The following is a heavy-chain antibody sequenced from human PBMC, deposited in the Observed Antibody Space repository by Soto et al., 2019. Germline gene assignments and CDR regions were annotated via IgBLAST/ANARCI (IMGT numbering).Heavy chain of an antibody. CDR2: IIPIFGTA. CDR1: GGTFSSYA. V-gene: IGHV1-69*13. D-gene: IGHD6-13*01. J-gene: IGHJ6*02. Sequence: SVKVSCKASGGTFSSYAISWVRQAPGQGLEWMGGIIPIFGTANYAQKFQGRVTITADESTSTAYMELSSLRSEDTAVYYCVRAGYSSSWYVKLYYYYGMDVCGQGTTVTVYS. CDR3: VRAGYSSSWYVKLYYYYGMDV.